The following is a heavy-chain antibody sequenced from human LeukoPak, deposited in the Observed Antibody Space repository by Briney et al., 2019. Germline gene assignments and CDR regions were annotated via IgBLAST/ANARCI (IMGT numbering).Heavy chain of an antibody. V-gene: IGHV1-3*01. CDR2: INAGNGNT. D-gene: IGHD3-22*01. Sequence: ASVTVSCTASGYTFTSYAMHWVRQAPGQRLEWMGWINAGNGNTKYSQKFQGRVTITRDTSASTAYMELSSLRSEDTAVYYCARVRAGGYYYYEWGQGTLVTVSS. J-gene: IGHJ4*02. CDR3: ARVRAGGYYYYE. CDR1: GYTFTSYA.